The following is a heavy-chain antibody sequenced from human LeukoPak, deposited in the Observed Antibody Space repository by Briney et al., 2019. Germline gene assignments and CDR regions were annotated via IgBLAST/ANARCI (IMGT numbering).Heavy chain of an antibody. CDR2: ISSSGSTI. Sequence: GGSLRLSCAASGFTFSSYAMSWVRQAPGKGLEWVSYISSSGSTIYYADSVKGRFTISRDNAKNSLYLQMNSLRAEDTAVYYCARDGVEMATIYYWGQGTLVIVSS. CDR3: ARDGVEMATIYY. V-gene: IGHV3-48*04. D-gene: IGHD5-24*01. J-gene: IGHJ4*02. CDR1: GFTFSSYA.